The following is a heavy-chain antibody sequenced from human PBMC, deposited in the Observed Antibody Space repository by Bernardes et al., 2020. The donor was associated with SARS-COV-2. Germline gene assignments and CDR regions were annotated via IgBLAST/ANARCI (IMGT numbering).Heavy chain of an antibody. CDR1: GFTFGDYT. Sequence: GGSLRLSCTASGFTFGDYTMSWFRQAPGKGLEWVGFIRSKAYGGTTAYAASVTGRFTISRDDSKSIAYLQMNSLKTEDTAVYYCTRAPAPGGLLRYFDWLLNYFDYWGQGTLVTVSS. CDR2: IRSKAYGGTT. CDR3: TRAPAPGGLLRYFDWLLNYFDY. V-gene: IGHV3-49*03. D-gene: IGHD3-9*01. J-gene: IGHJ4*02.